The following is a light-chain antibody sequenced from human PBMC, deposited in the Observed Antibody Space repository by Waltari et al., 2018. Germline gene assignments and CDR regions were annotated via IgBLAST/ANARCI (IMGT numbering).Light chain of an antibody. V-gene: IGLV2-11*01. CDR3: CSYAGSYTVV. CDR1: SSDVGGYNY. Sequence: QSALTQPRSVSGSPGQSVTISRTGTSSDVGGYNYVSWYQQHPGKAPKLMIYDVSNRPSGVPDRFSGSKSGNTASLTIYGLQAEDEADYYCCSYAGSYTVVFGGGTKLTVL. J-gene: IGLJ2*01. CDR2: DVS.